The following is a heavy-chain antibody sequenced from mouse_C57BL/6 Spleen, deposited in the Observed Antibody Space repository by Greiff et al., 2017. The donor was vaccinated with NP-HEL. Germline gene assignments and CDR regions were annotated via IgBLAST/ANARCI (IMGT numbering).Heavy chain of an antibody. CDR1: GYTFTDYY. Sequence: VHLVESGAELVRPGASVKLSCKASGYTFTDYYINWVKQRPGQGLEWIARIYPGSGNTYYNEKFKGKATLTAEKSSSTAYMQLSSLTSEDSAVYFCAREGGSSPFDVWGTGTTVTVSS. D-gene: IGHD1-1*01. J-gene: IGHJ1*03. CDR3: AREGGSSPFDV. V-gene: IGHV1-76*01. CDR2: IYPGSGNT.